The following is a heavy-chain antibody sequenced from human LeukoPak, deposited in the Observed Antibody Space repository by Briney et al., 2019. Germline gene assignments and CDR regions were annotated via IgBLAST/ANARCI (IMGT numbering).Heavy chain of an antibody. V-gene: IGHV3-20*04. Sequence: GGSLRLSCAASGFTFDEYVMHWVRQAPGQGLEWVSLINGNGDDSYYADSVKGRFTVSRDNAKNSLYLQMNSLRAEDTAVYYCARAVYSSGYPGIDYWGQGTLVTVSS. CDR3: ARAVYSSGYPGIDY. CDR1: GFTFDEYV. D-gene: IGHD3-22*01. CDR2: INGNGDDS. J-gene: IGHJ4*02.